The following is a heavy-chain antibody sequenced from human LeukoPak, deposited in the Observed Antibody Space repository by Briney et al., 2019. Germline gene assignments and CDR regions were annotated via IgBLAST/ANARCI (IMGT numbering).Heavy chain of an antibody. CDR3: ARDDSDSSGYYYPD. Sequence: GGSLRLSCAASGFTFSSYRMSWVRQAPGKGLEWVANIKQDGREKYYVDSVKGRFTISRDNAKNSLYLQMNSLRAEDTAVYYCARDDSDSSGYYYPDWGQGTLVTVSS. CDR2: IKQDGREK. D-gene: IGHD3-22*01. CDR1: GFTFSSYR. J-gene: IGHJ4*02. V-gene: IGHV3-7*01.